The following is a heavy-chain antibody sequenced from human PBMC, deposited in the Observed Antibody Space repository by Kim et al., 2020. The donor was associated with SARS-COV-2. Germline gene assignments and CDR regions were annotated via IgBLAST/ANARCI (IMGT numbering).Heavy chain of an antibody. J-gene: IGHJ5*01. V-gene: IGHV3-48*02. Sequence: SADSLNGRFTISRDDAKNSVYLQMNSLRDEDTAVYYCAKPVTGYSSADSWGHGTLVTVSS. D-gene: IGHD3-9*01. CDR3: AKPVTGYSSADS.